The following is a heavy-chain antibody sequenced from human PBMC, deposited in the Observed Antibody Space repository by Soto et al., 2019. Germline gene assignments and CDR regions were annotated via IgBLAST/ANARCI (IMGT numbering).Heavy chain of an antibody. D-gene: IGHD2-15*01. CDR3: AKDQGSGPTHHYYYYYGMDV. Sequence: GGSLRLSCAASGFTFSSYAMSWARQAPGKGLEWVSAISGSGGSTYYADSVKGRFTISRDNSKNTLYLQMNSLRAEDTAVYYCAKDQGSGPTHHYYYYYGMDVWGQGTTVTVSS. V-gene: IGHV3-23*01. J-gene: IGHJ6*02. CDR1: GFTFSSYA. CDR2: ISGSGGST.